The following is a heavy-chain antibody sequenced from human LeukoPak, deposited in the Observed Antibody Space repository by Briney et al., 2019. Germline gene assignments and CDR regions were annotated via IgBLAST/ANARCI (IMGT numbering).Heavy chain of an antibody. CDR1: GGTFSSYA. CDR2: IIPIFGTA. Sequence: GASVKVSCKASGGTFSSYAISWVRQAPGQGLEWMGGIIPIFGTANYAQKFQGRVTITADKSTSTAYMELSSLRSEDTAVYYCARSIAARPYYYYYMDVWGKGTTVTVSS. CDR3: ARSIAARPYYYYYMDV. V-gene: IGHV1-69*06. D-gene: IGHD6-6*01. J-gene: IGHJ6*03.